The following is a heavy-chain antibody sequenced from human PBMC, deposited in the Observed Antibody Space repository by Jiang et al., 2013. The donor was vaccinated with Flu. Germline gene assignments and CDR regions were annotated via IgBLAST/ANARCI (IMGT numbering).Heavy chain of an antibody. CDR2: LHGSGRR. CDR1: GYSITEAYY. V-gene: IGHV4-38-2*02. J-gene: IGHJ3*01. D-gene: IGHD5-12*01. Sequence: GLVKPSETLSLTCVVSGYSITEAYYWGWVRQPPGRGLEWIGSLHGSGRRYYNPSLKSRVTISLDAPKNLFSLKLTSVTATETAVYYCARDQHDYGHDAFDVWGQGTTVAVSS. CDR3: ARDQHDYGHDAFDV.